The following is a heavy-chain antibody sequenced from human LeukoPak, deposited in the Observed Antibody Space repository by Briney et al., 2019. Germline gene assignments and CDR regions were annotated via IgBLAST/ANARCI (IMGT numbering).Heavy chain of an antibody. V-gene: IGHV5-51*01. Sequence: GESLKISCKGSGYSFTSYWIGWVRQMPGKGLEWMGIIYPGDSDTRYSPSFQGQVTISADKSISTVYLQWSSLKASDTAMYYCARLRITMVRGVITLFDYWGQGTLVTVSS. CDR1: GYSFTSYW. CDR3: ARLRITMVRGVITLFDY. D-gene: IGHD3-10*01. CDR2: IYPGDSDT. J-gene: IGHJ4*02.